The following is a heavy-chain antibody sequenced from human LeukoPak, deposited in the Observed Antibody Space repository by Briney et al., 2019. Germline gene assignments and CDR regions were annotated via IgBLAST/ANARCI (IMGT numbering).Heavy chain of an antibody. CDR1: GGSISSYY. D-gene: IGHD3-10*01. CDR2: IYYSGST. CDR3: ARADYYGSGSYLQNFDY. J-gene: IGHJ4*02. V-gene: IGHV4-59*01. Sequence: PSETLSLTCTVSGGSISSYYWSWIRQPPGKGLEWIGYIYYSGSTNYNPSLKGRVTISVDTSKNQFSLKLSSVTAADTAVYYCARADYYGSGSYLQNFDYWGQGTLVTVSS.